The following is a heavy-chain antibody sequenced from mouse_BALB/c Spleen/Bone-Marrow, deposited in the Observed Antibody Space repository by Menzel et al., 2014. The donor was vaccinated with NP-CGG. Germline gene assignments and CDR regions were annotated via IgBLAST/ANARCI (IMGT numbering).Heavy chain of an antibody. V-gene: IGHV1S22*01. J-gene: IGHJ2*01. CDR1: GYTFTSYW. CDR2: TYPGTGST. Sequence: LKESGSELVRPGASVKLSCKASGYTFTSYWMHWVKQRPGLGLEWIGNTYPGTGSTNYDEKFKSKATLTVDTSSXTAYMQLSSLTSEDSAVYYCARWLLLDYWGQGTTLTVSS. D-gene: IGHD2-3*01. CDR3: ARWLLLDY.